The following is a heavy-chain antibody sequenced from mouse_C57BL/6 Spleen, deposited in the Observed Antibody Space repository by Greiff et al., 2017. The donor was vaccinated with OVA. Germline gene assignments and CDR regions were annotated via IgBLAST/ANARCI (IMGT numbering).Heavy chain of an antibody. CDR2: IYPGSGNT. V-gene: IGHV1-76*01. CDR3: ARSGYYGSRRDFDV. Sequence: VQLKQSGAELVRPGASVKLSCKASGYTFTDYYINWVKQRPGQGLEWIARIYPGSGNTYYNEKFKGKATLTAEKSSSTAYMQLSSLTSEDSAVYFCARSGYYGSRRDFDVWGTGSTVTVSS. D-gene: IGHD1-1*01. CDR1: GYTFTDYY. J-gene: IGHJ1*03.